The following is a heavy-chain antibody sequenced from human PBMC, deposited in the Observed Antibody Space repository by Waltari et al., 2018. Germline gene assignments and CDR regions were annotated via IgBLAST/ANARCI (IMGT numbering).Heavy chain of an antibody. CDR3: ARLVWFGAWIDN. CDR2: IHSSGTT. Sequence: QVQLQESGPGMLRPSETLSLTCTVSGAPIKTHTYYWGWIRQSPGKGLECLGTIHSSGTTYVPASLEPRVTISVDTFNNRFSLNLRSATAADTAVYFCARLVWFGAWIDNWGQGSLVTVSS. D-gene: IGHD3-10*01. J-gene: IGHJ4*02. CDR1: GAPIKTHTYY. V-gene: IGHV4-39*01.